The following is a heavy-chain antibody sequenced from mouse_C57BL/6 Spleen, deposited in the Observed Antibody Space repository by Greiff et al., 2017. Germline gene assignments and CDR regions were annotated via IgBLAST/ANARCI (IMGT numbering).Heavy chain of an antibody. J-gene: IGHJ2*01. CDR3: ASIYYGNFQLGD. CDR2: IYPGDGDT. D-gene: IGHD2-1*01. Sequence: QVQLQQSGPELVKPGASVKISCKASGYAFSSSWMNWVKQRPGKGLEWIGRIYPGDGDTNYNGKFKGKATLTANKSSSTAYMQLSSLTSEDSAVYVCASIYYGNFQLGDWGQGATLTVSS. CDR1: GYAFSSSW. V-gene: IGHV1-82*01.